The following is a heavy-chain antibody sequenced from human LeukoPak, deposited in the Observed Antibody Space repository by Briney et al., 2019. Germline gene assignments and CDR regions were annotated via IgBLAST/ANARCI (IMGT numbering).Heavy chain of an antibody. CDR3: ARRFSAAAGIGY. V-gene: IGHV1-2*02. CDR1: GYTFTGYY. CDR2: INPNSGGT. J-gene: IGHJ4*02. D-gene: IGHD6-13*01. Sequence: ASVKVSCKASGYTFTGYYMHWVRQAPGQGLEWMGWINPNSGGTNYAQKFQGRVTMTRDTSISTAYMELSRLRSDDTAVYYCARRFSAAAGIGYWGQGTLVTVSS.